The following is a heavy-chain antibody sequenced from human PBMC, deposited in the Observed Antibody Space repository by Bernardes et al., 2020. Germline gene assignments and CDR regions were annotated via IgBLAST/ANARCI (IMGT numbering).Heavy chain of an antibody. D-gene: IGHD3-16*02. CDR2: ISGSGSST. CDR1: GFTYNNYA. Sequence: GGSLRLSCAASGFTYNNYAMAWVRQAPGQGLEWVSSISGSGSSTFDADSVTGRFTISRDNSKNTLYLQINSLRADDTAVYYCAKDRVWGYYRLDGFDIWGQGTMVTVSS. J-gene: IGHJ3*02. V-gene: IGHV3-23*01. CDR3: AKDRVWGYYRLDGFDI.